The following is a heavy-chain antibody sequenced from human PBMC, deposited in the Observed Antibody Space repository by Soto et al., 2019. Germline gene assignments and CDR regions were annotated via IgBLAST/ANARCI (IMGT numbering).Heavy chain of an antibody. V-gene: IGHV3-30*03. CDR2: SSYDGRET. D-gene: IGHD3-10*01. Sequence: GGSLRLSCAASDFDFSSYGIHWVRQAPGKGLEWVAASSYDGRETFYADSAKGRFTVSKEMSKNTAFLQMNALRHEDTAVYFCARDSGWPILNFDNWGQGTPATVSS. CDR1: DFDFSSYG. J-gene: IGHJ4*02. CDR3: ARDSGWPILNFDN.